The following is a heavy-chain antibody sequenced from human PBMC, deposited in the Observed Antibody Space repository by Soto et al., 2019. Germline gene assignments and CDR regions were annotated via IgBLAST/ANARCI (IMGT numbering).Heavy chain of an antibody. CDR3: ARDSSKGSYEYYYYGMDV. J-gene: IGHJ6*02. D-gene: IGHD2-2*01. CDR1: GYTFTSYG. Sequence: ASVKVSCKASGYTFTSYGISWVRQAPGQGLEWMGWISAYNGNTNYAQKLQGRVTMTTDTSTSTAYMELRSLRSDDTAVYYCARDSSKGSYEYYYYGMDVWGQGTTVTVSS. V-gene: IGHV1-18*01. CDR2: ISAYNGNT.